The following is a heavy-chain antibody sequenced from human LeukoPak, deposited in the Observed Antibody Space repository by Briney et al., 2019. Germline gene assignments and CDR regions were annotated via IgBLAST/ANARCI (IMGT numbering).Heavy chain of an antibody. CDR1: GGSFSGYY. J-gene: IGHJ4*02. D-gene: IGHD1-26*01. CDR2: INHSGST. V-gene: IGHV4-34*01. Sequence: PSETLSLTCAVYGGSFSGYYWSWLRQPPGKGLEWIGEINHSGSTNYNPSLKSRVTISVDTSKNQFSLKLSPVTAADTAVYYCARDHSSGSYPHWGQGTLVTVSS. CDR3: ARDHSSGSYPH.